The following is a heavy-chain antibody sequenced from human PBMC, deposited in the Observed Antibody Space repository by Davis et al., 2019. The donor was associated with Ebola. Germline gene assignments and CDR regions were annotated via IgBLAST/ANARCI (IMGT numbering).Heavy chain of an antibody. V-gene: IGHV1-18*01. J-gene: IGHJ3*02. D-gene: IGHD3-22*01. CDR2: ISGYEDTV. CDR3: ARDLRGNDRDGYDASDI. CDR1: AYTFANYG. Sequence: AASVKVSCKASAYTFANYGISWVRQAPGQGLEWMGWISGYEDTVKYAQNLQGKVSMTRETSTSTAYMELRSLRSDDTAVYYCARDLRGNDRDGYDASDIWGQGTMVSVSS.